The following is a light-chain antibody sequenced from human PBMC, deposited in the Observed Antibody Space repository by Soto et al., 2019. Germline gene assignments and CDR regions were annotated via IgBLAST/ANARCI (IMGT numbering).Light chain of an antibody. CDR3: SSYTSSSTYV. CDR2: EVS. J-gene: IGLJ1*01. CDR1: SSDVGGYNY. V-gene: IGLV2-14*01. Sequence: QSVLTQPASVSGSPGQSITISCTETSSDVGGYNYVSWYQQHPGKAPKLMIYEVSNRPSGVSNRFSGSKSGNTASLTISGLQDEDEADYYCSSYTSSSTYVFGNGTKVTVL.